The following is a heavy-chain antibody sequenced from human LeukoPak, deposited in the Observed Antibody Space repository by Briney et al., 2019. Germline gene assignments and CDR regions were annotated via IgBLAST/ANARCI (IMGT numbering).Heavy chain of an antibody. CDR2: IYTSGNT. CDR1: GGSIGSYY. J-gene: IGHJ4*02. Sequence: PSETLSLTCTVSGGSIGSYYWSWIRQPAGKGLEWIGHIYTSGNTNYNPSLKSRVTMSVDTSKKQFSLKLSSVTAADTAAYYCARDRYNLWSGYYSLDYWGQGTLVTVSS. D-gene: IGHD3-3*01. CDR3: ARDRYNLWSGYYSLDY. V-gene: IGHV4-4*07.